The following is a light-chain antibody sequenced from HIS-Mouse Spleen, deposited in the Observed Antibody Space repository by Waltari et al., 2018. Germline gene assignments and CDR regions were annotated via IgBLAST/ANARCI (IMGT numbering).Light chain of an antibody. CDR1: SSNIGSNT. V-gene: IGLV1-44*01. Sequence: QSVLTQPHSASGTPGQRVTISCSGSSSNIGSNTVNWYQQPPGTAPKPLIYSNNQRPSGVPDRFSGSKSGTSASLAISGLQSEDEADYYCAAWDDSLNGNYVFGTGTKVTVL. CDR2: SNN. CDR3: AAWDDSLNGNYV. J-gene: IGLJ1*01.